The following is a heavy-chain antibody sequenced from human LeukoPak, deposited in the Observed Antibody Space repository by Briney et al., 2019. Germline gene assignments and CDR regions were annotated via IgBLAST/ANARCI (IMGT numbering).Heavy chain of an antibody. J-gene: IGHJ4*02. V-gene: IGHV1-46*03. CDR2: INPNGGGT. CDR3: ARRGGCISTSCNLDY. CDR1: GYTFTSYY. D-gene: IGHD2-2*01. Sequence: ASVKVSCKTSGYTFTSYYMHWMRQAPGQGFEWVGMINPNGGGTSSAQKFQGRVTLTGDTSTSTVYMDLSSLRSEDTAIYYCARRGGCISTSCNLDYWGQGTLVTVSS.